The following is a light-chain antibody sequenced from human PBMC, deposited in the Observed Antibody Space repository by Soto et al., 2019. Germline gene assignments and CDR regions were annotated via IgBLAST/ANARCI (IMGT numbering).Light chain of an antibody. CDR3: QQRSNWPPA. Sequence: EIVLTQYPATLSLSPGERAALSCGASQSVSSNYLAWYQQKPGQAPRLLIYDASNRATGIPARFSGSGPGTDFTLTISSLEPEDFAVYYCQQRSNWPPAFGQGTKVAIK. J-gene: IGKJ1*01. CDR1: QSVSSN. V-gene: IGKV3D-11*02. CDR2: DAS.